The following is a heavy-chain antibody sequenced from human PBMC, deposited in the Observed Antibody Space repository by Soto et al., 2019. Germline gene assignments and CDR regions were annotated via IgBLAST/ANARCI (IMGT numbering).Heavy chain of an antibody. J-gene: IGHJ5*02. Sequence: PGGSLRRSCAASGFTFSSYSMNWVRQAPGKGPEWVSSISSSSSYIYYADSVKGRFTISRDNAKNSLYLQMNSLRAEDTAVYYCARDFCSSTSCYEAWGQGTLVTVSS. CDR3: ARDFCSSTSCYEA. CDR2: ISSSSSYI. D-gene: IGHD2-2*01. CDR1: GFTFSSYS. V-gene: IGHV3-21*01.